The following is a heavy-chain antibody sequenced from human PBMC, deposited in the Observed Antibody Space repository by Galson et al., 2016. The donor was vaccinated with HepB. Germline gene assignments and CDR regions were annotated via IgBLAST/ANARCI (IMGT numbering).Heavy chain of an antibody. CDR3: AGEGASGYALYY. CDR2: TYYRSKWYN. D-gene: IGHD6-25*01. J-gene: IGHJ4*02. Sequence: CAISGDSVSSHSAAWNWIRQSPSRGLAWLGRTYYRSKWYNDYAESVKSRITINPDTSKNQFSLQLHSVTPDDTAFYYCAGEGASGYALYYWGQGTLVTVSS. CDR1: GDSVSSHSAA. V-gene: IGHV6-1*01.